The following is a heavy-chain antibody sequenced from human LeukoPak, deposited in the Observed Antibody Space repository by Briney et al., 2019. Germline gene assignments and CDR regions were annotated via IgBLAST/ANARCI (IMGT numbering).Heavy chain of an antibody. CDR2: ISSSSSYI. Sequence: GGSLRLSCAASGFTFSSYSMNWVRQAPGKGLEWVSSISSSSSYIYYADSVKGRFTISRDNAKNSLYLQMNSLRAEDTAVYYCARDFRGIGAFDIWAKGQWSPSLQ. V-gene: IGHV3-21*01. J-gene: IGHJ3*02. D-gene: IGHD3-16*01. CDR1: GFTFSSYS. CDR3: ARDFRGIGAFDI.